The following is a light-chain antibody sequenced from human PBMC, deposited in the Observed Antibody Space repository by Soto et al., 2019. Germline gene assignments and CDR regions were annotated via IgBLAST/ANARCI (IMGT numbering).Light chain of an antibody. J-gene: IGKJ1*01. Sequence: DIEMTQSPSSLSASVGDRVTITCRASQNINNFLNWYQQKPGEAPKLLICAASTLQSGVPSRFSGSGSGTYFTLTISSLQPEDFATYHCQQTYSRPWTFGQGTKVEIK. CDR3: QQTYSRPWT. CDR1: QNINNF. CDR2: AAS. V-gene: IGKV1-39*01.